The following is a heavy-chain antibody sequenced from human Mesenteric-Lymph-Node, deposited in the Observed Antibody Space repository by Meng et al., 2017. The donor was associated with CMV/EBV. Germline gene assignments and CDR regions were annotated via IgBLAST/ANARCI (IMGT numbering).Heavy chain of an antibody. CDR3: ASGLDYGGNSWLDY. V-gene: IGHV4-39*07. CDR2: IYYSGST. J-gene: IGHJ4*02. CDR1: GGSISRSSYY. D-gene: IGHD4-23*01. Sequence: SETLSLTCTVSGGSISRSSYYWGWLRQPPGKGLEWIGSIYYSGSTYYNPSLKSRVTISVDTSKNQFSLKLSSVTAADTAVYYCASGLDYGGNSWLDYWGQGTLVTVSS.